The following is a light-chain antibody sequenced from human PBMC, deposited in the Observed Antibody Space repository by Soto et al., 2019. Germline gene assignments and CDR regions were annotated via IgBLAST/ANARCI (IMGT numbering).Light chain of an antibody. CDR1: QSVSSN. CDR2: GAS. J-gene: IGKJ1*01. CDR3: QQYNNWPWT. Sequence: ELVLTQSPATLSVSPGERATLSCRASQSVSSNLAWYQQKPGQAPRLLIYGASTRATGIPARFSGSGSGTEFTLTIGSLQSEDFAVYYCQQYNNWPWTFGQGTKVDIK. V-gene: IGKV3-15*01.